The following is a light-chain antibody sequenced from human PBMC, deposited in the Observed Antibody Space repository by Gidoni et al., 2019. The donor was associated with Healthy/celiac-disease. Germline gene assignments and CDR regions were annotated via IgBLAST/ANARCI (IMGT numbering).Light chain of an antibody. CDR2: WAS. CDR1: QSVLYSSNNKNY. J-gene: IGKJ4*01. V-gene: IGKV4-1*01. Sequence: DIVMTQSPDSPASSLGERATINCKSSQSVLYSSNNKNYLAWYQQKPGQPPKLLIYWASTRESGVPDRFSGSGSGTDFTLTISSLQAEDVAVYYCQQYYSTPPTFGGGTKVEIK. CDR3: QQYYSTPPT.